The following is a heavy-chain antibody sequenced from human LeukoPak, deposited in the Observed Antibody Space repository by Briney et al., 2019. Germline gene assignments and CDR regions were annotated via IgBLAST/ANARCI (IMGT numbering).Heavy chain of an antibody. CDR1: GFTFSSYG. D-gene: IGHD3-22*01. V-gene: IGHV3-30*03. J-gene: IGHJ4*02. CDR2: ISYDGSNK. Sequence: PGGSLRLSCAASGFTFSSYGMHWVRQAPGKGLEWVAVISYDGSNKYYADSVKGRFTISRDNSKNTLYLQMNSLRADDTAIYYCATGGSDSSDYFFGFYWGQGTLVTVSS. CDR3: ATGGSDSSDYFFGFY.